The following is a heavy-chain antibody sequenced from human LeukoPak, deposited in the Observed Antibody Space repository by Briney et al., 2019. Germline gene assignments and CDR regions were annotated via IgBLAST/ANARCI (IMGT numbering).Heavy chain of an antibody. CDR3: VADSGNRSGGDF. D-gene: IGHD1-26*01. CDR1: IFTFSNYW. V-gene: IGHV3-74*01. J-gene: IGHJ4*02. Sequence: GGSLRLSCTGSIFTFSNYWIHWVRQVPGRGLLWVARVNRAGASIVYADSVEGRFTISRDNAKNTVYLQMNSLRPDDTAVYYCVADSGNRSGGDFWGQGALATVSS. CDR2: VNRAGASI.